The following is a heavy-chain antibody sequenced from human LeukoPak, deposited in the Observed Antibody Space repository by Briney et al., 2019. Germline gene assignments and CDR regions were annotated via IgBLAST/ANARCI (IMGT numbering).Heavy chain of an antibody. CDR3: AKKRITMVRGVDY. J-gene: IGHJ4*02. CDR2: ISGSGGST. D-gene: IGHD3-10*01. Sequence: GGSLRLSCAASGFTFSNFAMNWVRQAPGKGLEWVSAISGSGGSTYYADSVKGRFTISRDNSKNTLYLQMNSLRAEDTAVYYRAKKRITMVRGVDYWGQGTLVTVSS. V-gene: IGHV3-23*01. CDR1: GFTFSNFA.